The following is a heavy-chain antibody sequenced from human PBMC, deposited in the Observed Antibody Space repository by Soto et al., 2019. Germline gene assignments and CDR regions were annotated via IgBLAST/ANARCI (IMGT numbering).Heavy chain of an antibody. J-gene: IGHJ5*02. CDR2: IIPILALT. CDR3: ARGYCSGGSCYSPRYNWFDP. V-gene: IGHV1-69*02. Sequence: SVKVSCKASGDTSSTYSINWVRQAPGQGLEWVGRIIPILALTNYAQRFQGRVTITADKSTSKVYMELSSLRSEDTAVYYCARGYCSGGSCYSPRYNWFDPWGQGTLVTVSS. D-gene: IGHD2-15*01. CDR1: GDTSSTYS.